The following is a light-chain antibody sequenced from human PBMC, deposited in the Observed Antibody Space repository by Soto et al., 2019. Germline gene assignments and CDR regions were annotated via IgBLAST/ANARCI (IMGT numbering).Light chain of an antibody. V-gene: IGKV3-15*01. Sequence: EIVTTQSPATLSVSPGEGATLSCRASQSVRSNLAWYQRKPGQAPRLLIYGASTRATGIPARFSGSGSGTEFTLTISSLQSEDFAVYYCQQYNNWPPWTFGQGTKVEIK. CDR1: QSVRSN. CDR3: QQYNNWPPWT. CDR2: GAS. J-gene: IGKJ1*01.